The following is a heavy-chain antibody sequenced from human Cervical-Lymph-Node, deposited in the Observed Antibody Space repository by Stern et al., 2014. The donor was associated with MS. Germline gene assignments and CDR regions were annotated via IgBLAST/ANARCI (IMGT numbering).Heavy chain of an antibody. V-gene: IGHV5-51*01. CDR3: GRQEAYQPLFY. CDR1: GYSFTNYW. CDR2: IYPGDSDT. J-gene: IGHJ4*02. Sequence: LQLGQSGAEVKKPGEFLKISCKGSGYSFTNYWIGWVRQMPGKGLEWMGIIYPGDSDTTYSPSLQGQVTISGATSISTAYPQRSSLKASDTAMYYCGRQEAYQPLFYWGQGTLVTVSS. D-gene: IGHD2-2*01.